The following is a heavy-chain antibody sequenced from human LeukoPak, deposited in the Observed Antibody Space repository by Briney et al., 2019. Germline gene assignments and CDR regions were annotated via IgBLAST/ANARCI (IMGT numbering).Heavy chain of an antibody. J-gene: IGHJ4*02. CDR2: SSVRSSHI. CDR1: GLTFSSFSSSYS. D-gene: IGHD3-22*01. V-gene: IGHV3-21*01. CDR3: ARGYDSSGYYPGALDY. Sequence: GSLRLSCAASGLTFSSFSSSYSLNWVRQAPGKGLEWVSSSSVRSSHIYYADSVKGRFTISRDNAKNSLYLQMNSLRAEDTAVYFCARGYDSSGYYPGALDYWGQGTLVTVSS.